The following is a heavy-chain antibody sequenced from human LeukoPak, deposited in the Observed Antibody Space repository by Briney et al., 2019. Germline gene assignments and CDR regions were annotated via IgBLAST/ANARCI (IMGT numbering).Heavy chain of an antibody. V-gene: IGHV3-23*01. CDR2: ISGSGGST. Sequence: GGSLRLSCAASGFTFSSYGMSWVRQAPGKGLEWVSAISGSGGSTYYADSVKGRFTISRDNSKNTLYLQMSSLRAEVTAVYYCAKGSSWIQLWSEVDYWGQGTLVTVSS. D-gene: IGHD5-18*01. J-gene: IGHJ4*02. CDR3: AKGSSWIQLWSEVDY. CDR1: GFTFSSYG.